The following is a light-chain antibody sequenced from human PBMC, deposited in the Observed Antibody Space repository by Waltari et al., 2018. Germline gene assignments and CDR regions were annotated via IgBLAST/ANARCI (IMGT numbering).Light chain of an antibody. J-gene: IGKJ4*01. V-gene: IGKV3-15*01. CDR3: QQYNNWPALT. Sequence: EIVMTQSPATLSVSPGERATPSCRASQSVSSNLAWYQQNPGQAPRLLIYGASTRATGVPARFSGSGSGTEFTLTISSLQSEDFAVYYCQQYNNWPALTFGGGTKVEIK. CDR1: QSVSSN. CDR2: GAS.